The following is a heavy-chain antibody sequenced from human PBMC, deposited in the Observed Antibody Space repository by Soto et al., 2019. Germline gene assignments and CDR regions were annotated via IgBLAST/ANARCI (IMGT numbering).Heavy chain of an antibody. Sequence: SETLSLTCTVSGGSMISYYWSWIRQHPGKGLEWIGYIYYSGSTYYNPSLKSRVTISVDTSKNQFSLKLSSVTAADTAVYYCARGGKFRRIRDGYKFDYWGQGTLVTVSS. CDR2: IYYSGST. CDR1: GGSMISYY. V-gene: IGHV4-59*06. D-gene: IGHD5-12*01. J-gene: IGHJ4*02. CDR3: ARGGKFRRIRDGYKFDY.